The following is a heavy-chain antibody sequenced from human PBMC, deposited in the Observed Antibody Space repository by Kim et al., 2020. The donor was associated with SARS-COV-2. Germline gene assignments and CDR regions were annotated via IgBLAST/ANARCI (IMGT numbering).Heavy chain of an antibody. CDR1: GYTFTSYG. CDR3: ARDCYYVTLVRGVMGPKQSADYDYGMDV. CDR2: ISAYNGNT. D-gene: IGHD3-10*01. Sequence: ASVKVSCKASGYTFTSYGISWVRQAPGQGLEWMGWISAYNGNTNYAQKLQGRVTMTTDTSTSTAYMELRSLRSDDTAVYYCARDCYYVTLVRGVMGPKQSADYDYGMDVWRQGTSVPVPS. V-gene: IGHV1-18*01. J-gene: IGHJ6*01.